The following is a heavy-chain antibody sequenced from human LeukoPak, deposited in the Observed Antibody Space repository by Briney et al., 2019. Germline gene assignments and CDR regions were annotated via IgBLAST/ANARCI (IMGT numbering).Heavy chain of an antibody. CDR2: IYYSGST. CDR3: ARDRVSSNYYYYGMDV. Sequence: SETLSLTCTVSGGSISSYYWSWIRQPPGKGLEWIGYIYYSGSTNYNPSLKSRVTISVDTSKNQFSLKLSSVTAADTAVYYCARDRVSSNYYYYGMDVWGQGTTVIVSS. D-gene: IGHD3-10*01. V-gene: IGHV4-59*01. J-gene: IGHJ6*02. CDR1: GGSISSYY.